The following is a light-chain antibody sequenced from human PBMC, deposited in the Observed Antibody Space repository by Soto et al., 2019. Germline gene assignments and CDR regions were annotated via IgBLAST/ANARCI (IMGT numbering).Light chain of an antibody. V-gene: IGKV1-39*01. CDR1: QSISRY. J-gene: IGKJ1*01. CDR2: AAS. Sequence: DIQMTQSPSSLSASVGDRVTITCRASQSISRYLNWYQQKTGQAPRLLIYAASTLESGVPSRFSGGGSGTDVKLTISSLQPEDFTTYYWQQSFNTPRTFGQGPRVEIK. CDR3: QQSFNTPRT.